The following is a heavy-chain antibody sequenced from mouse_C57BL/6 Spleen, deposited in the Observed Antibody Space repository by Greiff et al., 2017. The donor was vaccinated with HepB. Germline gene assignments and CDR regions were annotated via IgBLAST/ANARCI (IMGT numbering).Heavy chain of an antibody. V-gene: IGHV1-76*01. D-gene: IGHD1-1*01. J-gene: IGHJ2*01. CDR2: IYPGSGNT. CDR3: ARAYGSSWGYFDY. Sequence: VKLQESGAELVRPGASVKLSCKASGYTFTDYYINWVKQRPGQGLEWIARIYPGSGNTYYNEKFKGKATLTAEKSSSTAYMQLSSLTSEDSAVYFCARAYGSSWGYFDYWGQGTTLTVSS. CDR1: GYTFTDYY.